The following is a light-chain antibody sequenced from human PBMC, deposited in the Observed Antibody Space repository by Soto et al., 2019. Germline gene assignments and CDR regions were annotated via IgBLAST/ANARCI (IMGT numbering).Light chain of an antibody. CDR1: QSVSSN. CDR2: GAS. CDR3: QQRNNWPIT. J-gene: IGKJ5*01. V-gene: IGKV3D-15*01. Sequence: EIVMTQSPATRSVSPVEVATLSCRASQSVSSNLAWYQQKPGQAPRLLIYGASSRATGIPVRFSGSGSGTDFTLTISSLEPEDFALYYCQQRNNWPITFGQGTRLEIK.